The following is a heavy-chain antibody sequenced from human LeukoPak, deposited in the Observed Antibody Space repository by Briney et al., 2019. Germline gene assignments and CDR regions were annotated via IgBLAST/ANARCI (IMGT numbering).Heavy chain of an antibody. V-gene: IGHV4-38-2*02. CDR1: GYSISSGYY. CDR3: ARVTSRLGWFDP. CDR2: ISHSGST. D-gene: IGHD1-14*01. J-gene: IGHJ5*02. Sequence: PSETLSLTCTVSGYSISSGYYWGWTRQPPGKGLGWIGSISHSGSTYYKPSLKSRVTISVDTSKNQFSLKLRSVTAADTAVYYCARVTSRLGWFDPWGQGTLVTVSS.